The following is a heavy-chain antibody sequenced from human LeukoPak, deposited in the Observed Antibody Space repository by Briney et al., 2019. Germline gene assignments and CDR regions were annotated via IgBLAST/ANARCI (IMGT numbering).Heavy chain of an antibody. V-gene: IGHV2-5*02. D-gene: IGHD3-22*01. CDR2: IYWDDDK. CDR1: GFSLSTSGVG. CDR3: AHRGSSANYFDY. Sequence: SGPTLVKPTQTLTLTCTFSGFSLSTSGVGVVWIRQPPGKALEWLALIYWDDDKRYSPSLRSRLTITKDTSKNQVVLTMTNMDPVDTATYYCAHRGSSANYFDYWGQGPLVTVSS. J-gene: IGHJ4*02.